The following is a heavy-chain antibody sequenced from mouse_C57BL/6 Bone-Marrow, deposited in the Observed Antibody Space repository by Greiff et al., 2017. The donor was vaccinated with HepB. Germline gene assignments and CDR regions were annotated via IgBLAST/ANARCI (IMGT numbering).Heavy chain of an antibody. CDR3: ARHEEGAYGNYDYFDY. J-gene: IGHJ2*01. CDR1: GYTFTEYT. D-gene: IGHD2-1*01. CDR2: FYPGSGSI. Sequence: QVQLQQSGAELVKPGASVKLSCKASGYTFTEYTIHWVKQRSGQGLEWIGWFYPGSGSIKYNEKFKDKATLTADKSSSTVYMELSRLTSEDSAVYFCARHEEGAYGNYDYFDYWGQGTTLTGSS. V-gene: IGHV1-62-2*01.